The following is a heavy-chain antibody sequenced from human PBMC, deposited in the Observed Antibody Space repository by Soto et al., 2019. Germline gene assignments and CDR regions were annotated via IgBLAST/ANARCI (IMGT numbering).Heavy chain of an antibody. CDR2: IYYSGGT. J-gene: IGHJ6*02. V-gene: IGHV4-59*01. CDR3: ARVGGLELRYPMDV. D-gene: IGHD1-7*01. Sequence: QVQLRESGPGLVKPSEPLSATCAVSGAAISTYLWSWIRPPPGKGLEWVGYIYYSGGTNYNPSLKIRVIISIDTAKNQFSLRLTSMTTADTAVYYCARVGGLELRYPMDVWGQGTTVTVSS. CDR1: GAAISTYL.